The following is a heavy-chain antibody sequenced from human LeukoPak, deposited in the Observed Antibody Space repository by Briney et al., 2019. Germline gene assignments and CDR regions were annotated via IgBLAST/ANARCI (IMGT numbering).Heavy chain of an antibody. D-gene: IGHD2-15*01. CDR1: GYSSTSYW. V-gene: IGHV5-51*01. J-gene: IGHJ6*03. CDR3: ARRSPDRGGPTLGYYYYYMDV. CDR2: IYHGDSDT. Sequence: GESLKISCKGSGYSSTSYWIGWVRQMPGKGLEWMGIIYHGDSDTRYSPSFQGQVTISADKSISTAYLQWTSLKASDTAMYYCARRSPDRGGPTLGYYYYYMDVWGKGTTVTVSS.